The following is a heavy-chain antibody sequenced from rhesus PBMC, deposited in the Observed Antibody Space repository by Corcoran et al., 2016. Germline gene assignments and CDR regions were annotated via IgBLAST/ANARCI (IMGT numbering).Heavy chain of an antibody. CDR2: IHDSTVYT. J-gene: IGHJ5-1*01. CDR3: ARHLGSSYGWRFDV. V-gene: IGHV4-93*02. D-gene: IGHD6-43*01. Sequence: QVQLQESGPGLVKPSEPLSLTCAVSGGSLRSSNCWDWLRQSPWKGLEWIGGIHDSTVYTVYSPSLKGRVTLSIDTSQNQFSLKLSSVTAADTAVYFCARHLGSSYGWRFDVWGAGVLVTVSS. CDR1: GGSLRSSNC.